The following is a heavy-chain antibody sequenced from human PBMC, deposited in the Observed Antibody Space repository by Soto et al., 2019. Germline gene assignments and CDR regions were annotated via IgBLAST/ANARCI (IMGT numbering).Heavy chain of an antibody. CDR2: IIPIFGAS. J-gene: IGHJ6*02. D-gene: IGHD2-2*01. CDR3: ARLNIGYCSSTSCYSVDV. CDR1: GGTFSSYA. V-gene: IGHV1-69*01. Sequence: QVQLVQSGAEVKKPGSSVKVSCKASGGTFSSYAISWVRQAPGQGLDWMGGIIPIFGASNYAQKFQGRVTITADESTSTAYMELSRLRSEDTAVYYCARLNIGYCSSTSCYSVDVWGQGTTVTVSS.